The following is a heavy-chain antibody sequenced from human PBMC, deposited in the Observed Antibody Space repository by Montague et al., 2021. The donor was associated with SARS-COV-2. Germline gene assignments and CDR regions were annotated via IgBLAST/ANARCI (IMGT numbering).Heavy chain of an antibody. D-gene: IGHD3-10*01. CDR3: ARGMIRGVTTPFDY. CDR2: IYYSGTT. Sequence: SETLSLTCSVSSGSIISSGYYWGWIRQPPGKEPEWIGNIYYSGTTYYNPSFQSRGTISVDTSKNHLSLRLSSVTAADTAVYFCARGMIRGVTTPFDYWGQGSQVTVSS. V-gene: IGHV4-39*02. CDR1: SGSIISSGYY. J-gene: IGHJ4*02.